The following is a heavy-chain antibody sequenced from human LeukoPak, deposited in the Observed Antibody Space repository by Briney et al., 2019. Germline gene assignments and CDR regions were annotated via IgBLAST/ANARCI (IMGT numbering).Heavy chain of an antibody. D-gene: IGHD3-22*01. J-gene: IGHJ4*02. Sequence: SETLSLTCSVYGGSPSGYYWSWIRQTPGQGLELIWEINHSGSTTYYPSFKSRVTISVDTSKNQFSLKLNSVTAADRALYYCARQTTSGYLDYWGQGTPVTVS. CDR3: ARQTTSGYLDY. CDR1: GGSPSGYY. V-gene: IGHV4-34*01. CDR2: INHSGST.